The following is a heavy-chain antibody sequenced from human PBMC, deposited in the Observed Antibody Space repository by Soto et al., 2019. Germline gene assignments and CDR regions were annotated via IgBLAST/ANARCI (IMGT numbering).Heavy chain of an antibody. D-gene: IGHD3-3*01. V-gene: IGHV3-66*01. J-gene: IGHJ3*02. Sequence: GGSLRLSCAASGFTVSSNYMSWVRQAPGRGLEWVSVIYSGGSTYYADSVKGRFTISRDNSKNTLYLQMNSLRAEDTAVYYCARAFTIFGVVPPGAFDIWGQGTMVTVSS. CDR1: GFTVSSNY. CDR2: IYSGGST. CDR3: ARAFTIFGVVPPGAFDI.